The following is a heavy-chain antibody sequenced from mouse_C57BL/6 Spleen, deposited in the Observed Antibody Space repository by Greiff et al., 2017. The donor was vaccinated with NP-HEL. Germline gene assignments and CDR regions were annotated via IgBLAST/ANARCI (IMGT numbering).Heavy chain of an antibody. J-gene: IGHJ2*01. CDR3: ARWGFDY. Sequence: EVQLQQSGPELVKPGASVNISCKASGYSFTGYYMNWVKQSPEKSLEWIGEINPSTGGTTYNQKFKAKATLTVDKSSSTAYMQLKSLTSEDSAVYYCARWGFDYWGQSTTLTVSS. V-gene: IGHV1-42*01. CDR1: GYSFTGYY. CDR2: INPSTGGT.